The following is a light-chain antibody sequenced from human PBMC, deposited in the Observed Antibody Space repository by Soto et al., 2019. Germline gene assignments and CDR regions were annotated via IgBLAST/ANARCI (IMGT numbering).Light chain of an antibody. V-gene: IGLV1-44*01. Sequence: QLVLTQPPSASGTPGQRVTISCSGSSSNIGSNTVNWYQQVPGTAPKLLIYGNDQRPSGVPDRFSGSKSGTSASLAISGLQSEDEADYFCAAWDDSLNGYVFGTGTKLTVL. CDR1: SSNIGSNT. CDR3: AAWDDSLNGYV. J-gene: IGLJ1*01. CDR2: GND.